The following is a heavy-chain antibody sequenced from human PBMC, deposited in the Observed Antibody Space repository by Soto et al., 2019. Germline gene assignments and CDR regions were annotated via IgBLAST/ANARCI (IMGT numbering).Heavy chain of an antibody. J-gene: IGHJ4*02. V-gene: IGHV4-59*08. D-gene: IGHD4-17*01. CDR1: GGSISSYY. CDR2: IYYSGST. CDR3: AGTTVTTWNVFH. Sequence: QVQLQESGPGLVKPSETLSLTCTVSGGSISSYYWSWIRQPPGKGLEWIGYIYYSGSTNYNPSLKSRVTISVDTSKNQFSLKPSSVTAADTAVYYCAGTTVTTWNVFHWGQGTLVTVSS.